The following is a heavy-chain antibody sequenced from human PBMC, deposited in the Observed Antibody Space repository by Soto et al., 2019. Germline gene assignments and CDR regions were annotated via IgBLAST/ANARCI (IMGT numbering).Heavy chain of an antibody. V-gene: IGHV3-74*01. CDR2: INTDGSTT. J-gene: IGHJ4*02. Sequence: EVQLVESGGGLVQPGGSLRLSCAASGFTFSNYWMHWVRQAPGKGPVWVSRINTDGSTTNYADSVKGRFTISRDNAKNTLYLQTNSLGAEDMAVYYCARDLGGYASHWGQGTLVTVSS. D-gene: IGHD3-16*01. CDR3: ARDLGGYASH. CDR1: GFTFSNYW.